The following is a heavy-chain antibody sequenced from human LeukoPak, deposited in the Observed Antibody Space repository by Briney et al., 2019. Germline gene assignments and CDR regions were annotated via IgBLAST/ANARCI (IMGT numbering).Heavy chain of an antibody. V-gene: IGHV4-34*01. CDR1: GGSFSGYY. D-gene: IGHD6-13*01. J-gene: IGHJ5*02. Sequence: PSETLSLTCAVYGGSFSGYYWSWIRQPPGKGLEWIGEINHSGSTNYNPSLKSRVTISVDTSKNQFSLKLSSVTAADTAVYYCARVRRWAIAAAGTEWFDPWGQGTLVTVSS. CDR2: INHSGST. CDR3: ARVRRWAIAAAGTEWFDP.